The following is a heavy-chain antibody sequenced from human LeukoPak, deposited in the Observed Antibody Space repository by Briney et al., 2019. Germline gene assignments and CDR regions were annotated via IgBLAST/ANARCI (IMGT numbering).Heavy chain of an antibody. V-gene: IGHV4-39*07. CDR2: IYYSGST. CDR1: GGSISSYY. CDR3: ARGPTYYYGSGINFLVLDP. Sequence: SETLSLTCTVSGGSISSYYWGWIRQPPGKGLEWIGSIYYSGSTYYNPSLKSRVTISVDTSKNQFSLKLSSVTAADTAVYYCARGPTYYYGSGINFLVLDPWGQGTLVTVSS. J-gene: IGHJ5*02. D-gene: IGHD3-10*01.